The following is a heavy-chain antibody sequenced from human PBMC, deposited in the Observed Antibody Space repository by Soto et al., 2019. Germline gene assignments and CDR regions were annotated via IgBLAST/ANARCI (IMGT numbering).Heavy chain of an antibody. CDR3: ARVPFVGYFDWLDP. CDR1: GASISSYY. V-gene: IGHV4-59*01. Sequence: PSETLYLTCSVSGASISSYYWTWIRKPPGGGLEWIGYMHHTQGTNDNPSLRGRVHMSIDTSMNQFSLRLTSVTAADTAVYYCARVPFVGYFDWLDPWGHGTLVTVSS. J-gene: IGHJ5*02. D-gene: IGHD3-9*01. CDR2: MHHTQGT.